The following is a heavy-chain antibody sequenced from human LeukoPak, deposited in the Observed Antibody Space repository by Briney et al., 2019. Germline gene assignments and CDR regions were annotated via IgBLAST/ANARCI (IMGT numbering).Heavy chain of an antibody. Sequence: GGSLRLSCAASGFTFSSYSMNWVRQAPGKGPEWVSSISSSSSYIYYADSVKGRFTISRDNAKNSLYPQMNSLRAEDTAVYYCARDQVYSGYDFFDYWGQGTLVTVSS. D-gene: IGHD5-12*01. J-gene: IGHJ4*02. CDR3: ARDQVYSGYDFFDY. V-gene: IGHV3-21*01. CDR1: GFTFSSYS. CDR2: ISSSSSYI.